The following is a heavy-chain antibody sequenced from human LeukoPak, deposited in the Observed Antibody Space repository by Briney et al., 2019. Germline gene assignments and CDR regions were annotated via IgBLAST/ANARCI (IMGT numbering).Heavy chain of an antibody. CDR3: TTDFSWGKTYIVVVPAAITGPVDY. Sequence: GGSLRLSCAASGFTFSNAWMSWVRQAPGKGLEWVGRIKSKTDGGTTDYAAPVKGRFTISRDDSKNTLYLQMNSLKTEDTAVYYCTTDFSWGKTYIVVVPAAITGPVDYWGQGTLVTVSS. V-gene: IGHV3-15*01. J-gene: IGHJ4*02. D-gene: IGHD2-2*01. CDR2: IKSKTDGGTT. CDR1: GFTFSNAW.